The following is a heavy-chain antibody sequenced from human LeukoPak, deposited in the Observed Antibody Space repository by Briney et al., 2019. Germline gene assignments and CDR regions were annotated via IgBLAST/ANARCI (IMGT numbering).Heavy chain of an antibody. CDR3: ATVRASHYGDWFFDC. CDR1: AYSLTSDYF. D-gene: IGHD4-17*01. CDR2: VDPSGNT. J-gene: IGHJ4*02. Sequence: PSETLSLTCTVSAYSLTSDYFWGWIRKPPGKGLEWIGNVDPSGNTYYNPSLKSRATISLDTSKKDFPLKLTSVTAADTAIYYCATVRASHYGDWFFDCWGQGTLVTVSS. V-gene: IGHV4-38-2*02.